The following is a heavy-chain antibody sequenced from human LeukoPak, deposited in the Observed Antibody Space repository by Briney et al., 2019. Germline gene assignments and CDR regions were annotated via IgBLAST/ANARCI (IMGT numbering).Heavy chain of an antibody. D-gene: IGHD2-15*01. CDR2: IYYSGST. CDR3: ARAQYCSGGSCYSGRRWFDP. J-gene: IGHJ5*02. V-gene: IGHV4-59*01. Sequence: PSETLSLTCTVSGGSISSYYWSWIRQPPGKGLEGIGYIYYSGSTNYNPSPKSRVTISVDTSKNQFSLKLSSVTAADTAVYYCARAQYCSGGSCYSGRRWFDPWGQGTLVTVSS. CDR1: GGSISSYY.